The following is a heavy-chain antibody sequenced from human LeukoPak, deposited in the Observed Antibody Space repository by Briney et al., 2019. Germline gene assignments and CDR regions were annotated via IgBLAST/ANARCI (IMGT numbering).Heavy chain of an antibody. CDR2: IDNDGSDT. V-gene: IGHV3-74*01. Sequence: GGSLRLPCTASGFTLTFRSYWMHWVRQAPGKGLVWISRIDNDGSDTIYADSVKGRFTISRDNAKNTLYLQMNSLRAEDTAVYYCSRGGYHHGFDIWGQGTMVTVSS. D-gene: IGHD3-16*02. CDR1: GFTLTFRSYW. J-gene: IGHJ3*02. CDR3: SRGGYHHGFDI.